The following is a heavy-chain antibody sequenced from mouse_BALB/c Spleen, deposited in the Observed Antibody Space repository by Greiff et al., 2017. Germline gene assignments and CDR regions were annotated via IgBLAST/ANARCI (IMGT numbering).Heavy chain of an antibody. D-gene: IGHD2-4*01. CDR2: IYPGDGDT. CDR3: ARSPMITTTVFDY. J-gene: IGHJ2*01. V-gene: IGHV1-80*01. CDR1: GYAFSSYW. Sequence: VQLVESGAELVRPGSSVKISCKASGYAFSSYWMNWVKQRPGQGLEWIGQIYPGDGDTNYNGKFKGKATLTADKSSSTAYMQLSSLTSEDSAVYFCARSPMITTTVFDYWGQGTTLTVSS.